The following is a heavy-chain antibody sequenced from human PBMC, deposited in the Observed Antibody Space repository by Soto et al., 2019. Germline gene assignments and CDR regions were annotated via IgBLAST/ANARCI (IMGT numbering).Heavy chain of an antibody. CDR1: GFTFSSYD. V-gene: IGHV3-13*01. J-gene: IGHJ6*02. D-gene: IGHD4-17*01. CDR3: ARNYGDYGYYYGMDV. CDR2: IGTAGDT. Sequence: VQLVESGGGLVQPGGSLRLSCAASGFTFSSYDMHWVRQATGKGLEWVSAIGTAGDTYYPGSVKGRFTISRENAKNSLYLQMNSLRAEDTAVYYCARNYGDYGYYYGMDVWGQGTTVTVSS.